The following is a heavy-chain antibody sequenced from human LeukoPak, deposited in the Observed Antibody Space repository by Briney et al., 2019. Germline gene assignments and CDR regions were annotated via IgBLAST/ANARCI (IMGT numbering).Heavy chain of an antibody. J-gene: IGHJ3*02. CDR1: GYTFTSYY. Sequence: ASVKVSCKASGYTFTSYYMHWVRQAPGQGLEWMGIINPSGGSTSYAQKFQGRVTMTRDTSTSTVYMELSSLRSEDTAVYYCARDLTGSAAGTGAFDIWGQGTMVTVSS. D-gene: IGHD6-13*01. CDR3: ARDLTGSAAGTGAFDI. V-gene: IGHV1-46*01. CDR2: INPSGGST.